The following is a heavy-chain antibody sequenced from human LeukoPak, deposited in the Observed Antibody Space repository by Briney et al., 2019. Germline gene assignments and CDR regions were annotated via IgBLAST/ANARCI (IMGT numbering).Heavy chain of an antibody. CDR2: ISGSGAAT. D-gene: IGHD3-10*01. CDR1: GFTFSTSD. J-gene: IGHJ5*02. V-gene: IGHV3-48*03. CDR3: AREDVPHYYNSPVVGWFDP. Sequence: GGSLRLSCAASGFTFSTSDMHWVRQAPGKGLEWIACISGSGAATYYADSVKGRFTISRDDATNSLYLQMNNLRVADTALYYCAREDVPHYYNSPVVGWFDPGGQGTLVTVSP.